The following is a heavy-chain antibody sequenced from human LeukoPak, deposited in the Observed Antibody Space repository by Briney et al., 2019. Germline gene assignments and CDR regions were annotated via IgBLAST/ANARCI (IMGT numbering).Heavy chain of an antibody. CDR1: GYTFTGYY. Sequence: SVKVSCKASGYTFTGYYMNWVRQAPGQGLEWMGWINPNSGGTNYAQKFQGWVTMTRDTSISTAYMELSRLRSDDTAVYYCARGPPQFSGYDDAFDIWGQGTMVTVSS. D-gene: IGHD5-12*01. V-gene: IGHV1-2*04. CDR3: ARGPPQFSGYDDAFDI. J-gene: IGHJ3*02. CDR2: INPNSGGT.